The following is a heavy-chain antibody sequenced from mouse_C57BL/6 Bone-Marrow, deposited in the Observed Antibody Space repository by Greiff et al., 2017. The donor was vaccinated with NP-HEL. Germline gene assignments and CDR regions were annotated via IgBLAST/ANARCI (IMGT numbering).Heavy chain of an antibody. CDR2: INPNNGGT. Sequence: EVKLMESGPELVKPGASVKISCKASGYTFTDYYMNWVKQSHGKSLEWIGDINPNNGGTSYNQKFKGKATLTVDKSSSTAYMELRSLTSEDSAVYYCARDDCYGSSYDAYWGQGTLVTVSA. CDR1: GYTFTDYY. J-gene: IGHJ3*01. D-gene: IGHD1-1*01. V-gene: IGHV1-26*01. CDR3: ARDDCYGSSYDAY.